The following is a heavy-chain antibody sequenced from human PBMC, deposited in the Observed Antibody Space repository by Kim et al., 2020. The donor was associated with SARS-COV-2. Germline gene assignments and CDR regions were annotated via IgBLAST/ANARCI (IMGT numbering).Heavy chain of an antibody. V-gene: IGHV3-15*01. Sequence: GGSLRLSCAVSGLTFRTAWMSRVRQAPGKGLEWVGRIKSKTDGGTTDYAAPVNGRFTISRDDSENTPFLLIDSLKIEDTDVYFCTTGPSVVAATGTFFDYWGQESLVTDAS. D-gene: IGHD2-15*01. CDR1: GLTFRTAW. CDR2: IKSKTDGGTT. J-gene: IGHJ4*02. CDR3: TTGPSVVAATGTFFDY.